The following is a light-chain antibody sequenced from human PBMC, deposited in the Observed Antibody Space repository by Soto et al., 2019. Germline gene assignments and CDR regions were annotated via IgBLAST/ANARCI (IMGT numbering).Light chain of an antibody. CDR1: QSVSSNY. CDR2: DAS. V-gene: IGKV3-20*01. J-gene: IGKJ1*01. CDR3: QQYGDSPT. Sequence: EIVMTQSPVTLSVSPGERVTLSCRASQSVSSNYVAWYQQKPGQAPRLLIYDASTRATGIPNRYSGSGSGTDFTLTISRLEPEDLAVFYCQQYGDSPTFGQGTKVDIK.